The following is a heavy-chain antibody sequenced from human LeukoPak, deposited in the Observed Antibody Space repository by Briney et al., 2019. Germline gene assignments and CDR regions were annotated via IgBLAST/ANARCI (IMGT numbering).Heavy chain of an antibody. CDR3: AKLSFGDSHFDQ. J-gene: IGHJ4*02. V-gene: IGHV4-59*08. D-gene: IGHD3-10*01. Sequence: SETLSLTCTVSGATSSNHYWSWIRQPPGQGPEWLGYISRSGHTNYNPALKSRVSMSVATSKNHFSLNLTSVTATDTAIYYCAKLSFGDSHFDQWGQGTLVTVSS. CDR2: ISRSGHT. CDR1: GATSSNHY.